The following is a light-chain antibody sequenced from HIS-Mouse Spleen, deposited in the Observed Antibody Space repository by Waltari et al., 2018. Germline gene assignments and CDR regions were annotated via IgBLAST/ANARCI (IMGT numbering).Light chain of an antibody. V-gene: IGLV2-23*01. CDR3: CSYAGSSTLV. Sequence: QSALTQPASVSGSPGQSITISCTGTSRHVGTLTLVPWYQQHPGKAPKSMIYEGSKRPSGVSNRFSGSKSGNTASLTISGLQAEDEADYYCCSYAGSSTLVFGGGTKLTVL. CDR2: EGS. J-gene: IGLJ3*02. CDR1: SRHVGTLTL.